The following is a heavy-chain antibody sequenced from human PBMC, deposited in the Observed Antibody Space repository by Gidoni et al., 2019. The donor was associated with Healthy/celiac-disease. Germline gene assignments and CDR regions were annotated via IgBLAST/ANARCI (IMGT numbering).Heavy chain of an antibody. CDR1: GFTFSSYW. D-gene: IGHD3-3*01. Sequence: EVQLVESGGGLVQPGGSLRLSCAASGFTFSSYWMHWVRQAPGKGLVWVPRINSDGSSTSYADSVKGRFTISRDNAKNTLYLQMNSLRAEDTAVYYCAREGSYYDFWSGYWGFGMDVWGQGTTVTVSS. CDR3: AREGSYYDFWSGYWGFGMDV. CDR2: INSDGSST. V-gene: IGHV3-74*01. J-gene: IGHJ6*02.